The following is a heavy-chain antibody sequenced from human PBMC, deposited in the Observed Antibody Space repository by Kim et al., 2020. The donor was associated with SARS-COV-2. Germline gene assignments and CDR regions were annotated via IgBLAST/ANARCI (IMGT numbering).Heavy chain of an antibody. CDR2: ISYDGSNK. V-gene: IGHV3-30*18. CDR3: AKPRVPAAMGFDY. D-gene: IGHD2-2*01. J-gene: IGHJ4*02. Sequence: GGSLRLSCAASGFTFSSYGMHWVRQAPGKGLEWVAVISYDGSNKYYADSVKGRFTISRDNSKNTLYLQMNSLRAEDTAVYYCAKPRVPAAMGFDYWGQGTLVTVSS. CDR1: GFTFSSYG.